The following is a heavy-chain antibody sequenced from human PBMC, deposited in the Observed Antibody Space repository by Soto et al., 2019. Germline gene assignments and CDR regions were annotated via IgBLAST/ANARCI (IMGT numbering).Heavy chain of an antibody. J-gene: IGHJ5*02. CDR2: ISGSGKTV. V-gene: IGHV3-11*01. CDR1: GFTFSDYH. CDR3: ARNFLDFWSGVGFDP. Sequence: GGSLRLSCVVSGFTFSDYHMAWIRQAPGKVLEWVSYISGSGKTVYYADSVEGRFTISRDNTKISLFLQMNSLRAGDTAIYYCARNFLDFWSGVGFDPWVQGTLVTVSS. D-gene: IGHD3-3*01.